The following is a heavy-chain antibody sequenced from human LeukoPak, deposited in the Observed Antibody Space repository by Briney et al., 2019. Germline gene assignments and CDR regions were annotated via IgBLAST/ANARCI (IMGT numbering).Heavy chain of an antibody. V-gene: IGHV3-7*01. CDR1: EFTFSSYW. Sequence: PGGSLRLSCAASEFTFSSYWMSWVRQAPGKGLEWVANIKQDGSEKYYVDSVKGRFTISRDNAKNSLYLQMNSLRAEDTAVYYCARDLGPSQYYYYYIDVWGKGTTVTVSS. CDR3: ARDLGPSQYYYYYIDV. CDR2: IKQDGSEK. J-gene: IGHJ6*03.